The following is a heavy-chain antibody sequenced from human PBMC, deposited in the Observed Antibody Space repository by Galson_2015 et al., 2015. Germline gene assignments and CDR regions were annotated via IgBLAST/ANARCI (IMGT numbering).Heavy chain of an antibody. Sequence: SLRLSCAASGFTFDDYAMHWVRQAPGKGLEWVSLISWDGGSTYYADSVKGRFTISRDNSKNSLYLQMNSLRAEDTALYYCAKDILVTTVTRPGSHYGMDVWGQGTTVTVSS. CDR1: GFTFDDYA. J-gene: IGHJ6*02. CDR2: ISWDGGST. V-gene: IGHV3-43D*03. D-gene: IGHD4-11*01. CDR3: AKDILVTTVTRPGSHYGMDV.